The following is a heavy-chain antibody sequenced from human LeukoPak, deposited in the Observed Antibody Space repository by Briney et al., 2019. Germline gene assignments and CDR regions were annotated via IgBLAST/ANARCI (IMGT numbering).Heavy chain of an antibody. CDR1: GGSISSYY. CDR3: ARAGYYYYYMDV. Sequence: SETLSLTCTVSGGSISSYYCSWIRQPAGKGLEWIGRIYSSGSTNYNPSLKSRVTISLETSKNQFFLKLTSVTAADTAVYYCARAGYYYYYMDVWGKGTTVTVSS. V-gene: IGHV4-4*07. CDR2: IYSSGST. J-gene: IGHJ6*03.